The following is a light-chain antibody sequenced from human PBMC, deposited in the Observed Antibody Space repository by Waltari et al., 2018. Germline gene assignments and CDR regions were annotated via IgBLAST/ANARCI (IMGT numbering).Light chain of an antibody. CDR3: CSFAGNYTLL. CDR1: SSDVGGYDY. CDR2: DVN. Sequence: QSALTQPRSVSGSPGQSVTLSCTGTSSDVGGYDYVSWYKQHPGKAPKLIISDVNKRPSGVSSRFSGSTSGNTASLTISGLQVDDEASYYCCSFAGNYTLLFGGGTNLTVL. J-gene: IGLJ2*01. V-gene: IGLV2-11*01.